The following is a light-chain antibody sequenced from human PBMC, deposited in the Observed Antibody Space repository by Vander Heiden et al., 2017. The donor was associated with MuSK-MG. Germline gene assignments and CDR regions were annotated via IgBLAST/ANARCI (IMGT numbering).Light chain of an antibody. V-gene: IGKV1-5*03. CDR3: QKSNTYSP. CDR2: KAS. Sequence: DVQMTQSPSTVSASVGDTVTINCRASQTVGTWLAWLQQKPGRAPRLLIQKASTLQDGVPSRFSGSGSEKEFTLTITGLQPDDFATYYCQKSNTYSPFGQGTTVEV. J-gene: IGKJ1*01. CDR1: QTVGTW.